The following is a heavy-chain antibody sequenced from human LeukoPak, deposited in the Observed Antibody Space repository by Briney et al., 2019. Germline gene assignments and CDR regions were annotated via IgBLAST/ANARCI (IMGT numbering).Heavy chain of an antibody. D-gene: IGHD1-20*01. J-gene: IGHJ4*02. V-gene: IGHV1-46*01. CDR1: GYTFTSYY. CDR3: ARDNSRNSNDY. CDR2: INPSGGGT. Sequence: ASVKVSCKASGYTFTSYYMHWVRQAPGQGLEWMGIINPSGGGTNYAQNFQGRVTMTMDTSTSTVYMELSSLRSEDTAIYYCARDNSRNSNDYWGQGTLVTVSS.